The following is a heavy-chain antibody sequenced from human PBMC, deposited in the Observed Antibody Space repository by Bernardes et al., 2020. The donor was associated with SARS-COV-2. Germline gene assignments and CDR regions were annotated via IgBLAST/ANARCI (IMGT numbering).Heavy chain of an antibody. CDR2: ITYRSTYI. V-gene: IGHV3-21*01. CDR3: AREINPNWFDP. Sequence: GGSLRLSCAASGFTFSSYTMNWVRRAPGQGLEWVASITYRSTYIYYADSVKGRFTISRDNAKNSLYLQMDSLRAEDTAVYYCAREINPNWFDPWGQGTLVTVSS. J-gene: IGHJ5*02. CDR1: GFTFSSYT.